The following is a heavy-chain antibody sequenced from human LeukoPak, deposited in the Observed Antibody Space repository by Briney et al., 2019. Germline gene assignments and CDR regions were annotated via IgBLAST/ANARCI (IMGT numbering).Heavy chain of an antibody. D-gene: IGHD2-2*01. CDR2: INAGNGNT. Sequence: GASVKVSCKASGYTFTSYAMHWVRQAPGQRLEWMGWINAGNGNTKYSQKFQGRVTITRDTSASTAYMELSSLRSEDTAVYYCARAIYCSSTSWYDLPYYYGMDVWGKGTTVTVSS. V-gene: IGHV1-3*01. J-gene: IGHJ6*04. CDR3: ARAIYCSSTSWYDLPYYYGMDV. CDR1: GYTFTSYA.